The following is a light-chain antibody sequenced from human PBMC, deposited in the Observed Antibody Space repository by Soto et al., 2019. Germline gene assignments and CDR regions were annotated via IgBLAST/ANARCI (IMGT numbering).Light chain of an antibody. Sequence: DIQMTQSPSSLSASVGDRATITCRASQSISNYLNWYQQKPGKAPKLLIYAASSLQSGVPSRFSGSGSGTDFTLTISSLQPEDFATYSCQQSYTTLFTFGPGTNVDI. CDR3: QQSYTTLFT. J-gene: IGKJ3*01. CDR2: AAS. CDR1: QSISNY. V-gene: IGKV1-39*01.